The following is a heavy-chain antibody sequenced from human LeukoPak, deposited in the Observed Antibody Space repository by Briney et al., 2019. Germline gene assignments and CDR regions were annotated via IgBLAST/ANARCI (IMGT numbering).Heavy chain of an antibody. D-gene: IGHD3-10*01. CDR1: GFTFDDYA. CDR2: ISWNSGSI. CDR3: ARDTYYYGSGSYNWFDP. V-gene: IGHV3-9*01. Sequence: PGRSLRLSCAASGFTFDDYAMYWVRQAPGKGLEWVSGISWNSGSIGYAGSVKGRFTISRDNAKNSLYLQMNSLRAEDTALYYCARDTYYYGSGSYNWFDPWGQGTLVTVSS. J-gene: IGHJ5*02.